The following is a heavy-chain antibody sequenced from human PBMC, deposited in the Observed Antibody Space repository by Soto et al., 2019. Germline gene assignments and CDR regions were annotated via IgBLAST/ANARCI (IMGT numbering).Heavy chain of an antibody. J-gene: IGHJ4*02. Sequence: PSETLSLTCTVSGGSISSGGYYWSWIRQHPGKGLEWIGYIYYSGSTYYNPSLKSRVTISVDTSKNQFSLKLSSVTAADTAVYYCARDSSSGYSYGYGLDYWGQGTLVTVSS. CDR1: GGSISSGGYY. CDR3: ARDSSSGYSYGYGLDY. V-gene: IGHV4-31*03. D-gene: IGHD5-18*01. CDR2: IYYSGST.